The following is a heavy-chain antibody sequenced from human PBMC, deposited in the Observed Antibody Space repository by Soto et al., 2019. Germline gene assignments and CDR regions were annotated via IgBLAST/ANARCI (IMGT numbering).Heavy chain of an antibody. D-gene: IGHD3-3*01. V-gene: IGHV4-4*07. Sequence: QVQLQESGPGLVKPSETLSLTCTVSGGSISSYYWSWIRQPAGRGLEWIGRIYTSGSTNYNPSLKSRVTMSVDTSKNQFSLKLSSVTAADTAVYYCAREVIFGVVMTTGDFDPWGQGTLVTVSS. CDR3: AREVIFGVVMTTGDFDP. J-gene: IGHJ5*02. CDR2: IYTSGST. CDR1: GGSISSYY.